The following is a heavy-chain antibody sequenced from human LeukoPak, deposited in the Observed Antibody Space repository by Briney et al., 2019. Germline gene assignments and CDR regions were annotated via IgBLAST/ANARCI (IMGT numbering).Heavy chain of an antibody. CDR3: ARDPSDIVVVPAANEEMDWFDP. CDR2: IISILGIA. D-gene: IGHD2-2*01. V-gene: IGHV1-69*04. CDR1: GGTFSSYA. Sequence: SVKVSCKASGGTFSSYAISWVRQAPGQGLEWMGRIISILGIANYAQKSQGRVTITADKSTSTAYMELSSLRSEDTAVYYCARDPSDIVVVPAANEEMDWFDPWGQGTLVTVSS. J-gene: IGHJ5*02.